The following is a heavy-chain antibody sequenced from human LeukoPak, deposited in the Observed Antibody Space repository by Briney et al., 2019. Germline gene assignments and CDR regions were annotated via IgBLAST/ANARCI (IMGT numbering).Heavy chain of an antibody. CDR3: ARRLAYCGGDCYSFAFDI. J-gene: IGHJ3*02. D-gene: IGHD2-21*02. CDR2: INSDGSST. V-gene: IGHV3-74*01. CDR1: GFTFSSHW. Sequence: GGSLRLFCAASGFTFSSHWMHWVRQAPGEGLVWVSRINSDGSSTSYADSVKGRFTISRDNAKNTLYLQMNSLRAEDTAVYYCARRLAYCGGDCYSFAFDIWGQGTMVTVSS.